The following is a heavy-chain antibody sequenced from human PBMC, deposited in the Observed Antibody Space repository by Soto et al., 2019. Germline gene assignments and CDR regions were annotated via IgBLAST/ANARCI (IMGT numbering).Heavy chain of an antibody. J-gene: IGHJ2*01. Sequence: QVQLQESGPGLVKPSETLSLTCIVSGGSVSSGSFAWTWIRQPPGKGLELVGYIYHNGRTNQNPSLKSRVTISLDTSKNVFSLRLSSVTAADTALYYCARDLGYNYPGGFDVWGRGTLVTVSS. CDR1: GGSVSSGSFA. CDR2: IYHNGRT. V-gene: IGHV4-61*01. CDR3: ARDLGYNYPGGFDV. D-gene: IGHD5-18*01.